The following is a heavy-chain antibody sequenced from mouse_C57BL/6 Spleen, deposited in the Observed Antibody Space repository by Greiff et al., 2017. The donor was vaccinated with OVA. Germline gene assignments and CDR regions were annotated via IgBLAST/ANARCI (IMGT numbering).Heavy chain of an antibody. Sequence: VKLLESGAELVKPGASVKISCKASGYAFSSYWMNWVKQRPGKGLEWIGQIYPGDGDTNYNGKFKGKATLTADKSSSTAYMQLSSLTSEDSAVYFCARRGAQAPFAYWGQGTLVTVSA. CDR2: IYPGDGDT. J-gene: IGHJ3*01. V-gene: IGHV1-80*01. CDR3: ARRGAQAPFAY. CDR1: GYAFSSYW. D-gene: IGHD3-2*02.